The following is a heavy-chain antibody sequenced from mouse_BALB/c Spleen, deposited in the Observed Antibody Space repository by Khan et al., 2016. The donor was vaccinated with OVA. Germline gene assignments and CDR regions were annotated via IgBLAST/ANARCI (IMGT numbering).Heavy chain of an antibody. CDR1: GFAFSSYD. J-gene: IGHJ4*01. CDR3: ARHGGFNPYFAMDY. Sequence: EVMLVESGGGLVKPGGSLKLSCAASGFAFSSYDMSWVRQTPERRLEWVALISNGGSYTNYPDSVKGRFTISSDNARNTLYLQVSSLRSEDTALYYCARHGGFNPYFAMDYWGQGTSVTVSS. CDR2: ISNGGSYT. V-gene: IGHV5-9*02.